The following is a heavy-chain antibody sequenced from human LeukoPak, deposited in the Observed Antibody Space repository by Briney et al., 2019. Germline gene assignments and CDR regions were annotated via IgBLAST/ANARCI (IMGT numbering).Heavy chain of an antibody. J-gene: IGHJ5*02. CDR2: IGTVGDT. Sequence: GGSLRLSCAASGFTFSTYGMHWVRQATGKGLEWVSGIGTVGDTYYLGSVKGRFTISRENAKNSLYLHMNSLRAGDTAVYYCARGASNGFDPWGQGTLVTVSS. CDR1: GFTFSTYG. CDR3: ARGASNGFDP. V-gene: IGHV3-13*01.